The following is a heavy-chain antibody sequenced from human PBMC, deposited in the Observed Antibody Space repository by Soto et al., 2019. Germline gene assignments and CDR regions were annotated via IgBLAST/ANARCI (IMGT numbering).Heavy chain of an antibody. Sequence: QMQLVQSGPEVKKPGTSVKVSCKASTFTFTSSAVQWVRQARGQRLEWIGWIFVGSGNTKYAQNFQERVTITRDMSSVTAYLELSSLRSEDTAVYYCATHREGATYYFDYWGQGTLLTVSS. CDR1: TFTFTSSA. D-gene: IGHD1-26*01. CDR2: IFVGSGNT. J-gene: IGHJ4*02. CDR3: ATHREGATYYFDY. V-gene: IGHV1-58*01.